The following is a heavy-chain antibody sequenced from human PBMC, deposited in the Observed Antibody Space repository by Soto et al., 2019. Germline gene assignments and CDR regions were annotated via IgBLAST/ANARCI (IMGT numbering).Heavy chain of an antibody. D-gene: IGHD7-27*01. V-gene: IGHV4-4*02. CDR3: ARKAWVRFDY. Sequence: QVQMQESGPGLVKPSGTLSLTCTVSGDSMTRCVWWTWVRQPPGKGLEWIGEVFHTGNTNYNPSLKSRVTMSVDKSTNEFSLKVTSVTAADTALYYCARKAWVRFDYWGQGALVTVSS. J-gene: IGHJ4*02. CDR2: VFHTGNT. CDR1: GDSMTRCVW.